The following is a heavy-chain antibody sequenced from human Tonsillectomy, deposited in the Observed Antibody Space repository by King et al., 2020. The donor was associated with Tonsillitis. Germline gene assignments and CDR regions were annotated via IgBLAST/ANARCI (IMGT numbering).Heavy chain of an antibody. D-gene: IGHD6-6*01. CDR3: AKDLVAWEYSSSTSFDY. Sequence: VQLVESGGGVVQPGGSLRLSCAASGFTFSAYDMHWVRQAPGKGLEWVAFIRYDGSNKYYADSVKGRFTISRDNSKNTLYLQMNSLRAEDTAVYYCAKDLVAWEYSSSTSFDYWGQGTLVTVSS. J-gene: IGHJ4*02. CDR2: IRYDGSNK. V-gene: IGHV3-30*02. CDR1: GFTFSAYD.